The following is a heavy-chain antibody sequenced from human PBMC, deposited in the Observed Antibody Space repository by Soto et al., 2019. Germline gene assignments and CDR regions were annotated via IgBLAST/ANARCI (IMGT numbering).Heavy chain of an antibody. CDR2: IYQSGNT. CDR3: ARVDSSGSYFDS. V-gene: IGHV4-30-2*01. D-gene: IGHD3-22*01. J-gene: IGHJ4*02. Sequence: SETLSLTCEVSGGSIKSGGYSWSWIRQPPGKGLEWIGYIYQSGNTYYNPSLKSRVTISVDRSKNQFSLKLSSVTAADTAMYYCARVDSSGSYFDSWGQGTLVTVSS. CDR1: GGSIKSGGYS.